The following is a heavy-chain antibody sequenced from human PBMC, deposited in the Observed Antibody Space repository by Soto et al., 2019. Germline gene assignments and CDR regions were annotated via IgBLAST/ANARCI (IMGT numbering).Heavy chain of an antibody. D-gene: IGHD2-15*01. CDR1: GFTVSSKY. Sequence: EVQLVESGGGLVQPGGSLRLSCAASGFTVSSKYMTWVRQAPGKGLEWVALIQGGGTTYYADSVKGRFTTSREASEKTLHLQMDSLRVEDTAVYYCASDDVLCDGCRCYWIPLGVWGKGTTVTVSS. CDR3: ASDDVLCDGCRCYWIPLGV. V-gene: IGHV3-66*01. CDR2: IQGGGTT. J-gene: IGHJ6*04.